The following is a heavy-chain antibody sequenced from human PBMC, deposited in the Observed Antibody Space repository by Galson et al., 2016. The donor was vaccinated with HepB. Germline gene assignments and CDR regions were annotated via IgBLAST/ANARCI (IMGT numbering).Heavy chain of an antibody. D-gene: IGHD6-13*01. CDR3: ARWSAAWDY. CDR1: GFTISNYY. J-gene: IGHJ4*02. V-gene: IGHV3-7*01. Sequence: SLRLSCAAYGFTISNYYMSWVRQAPGRGLEWVANIQRDGTEKYNADSVKGRFTISRDNAKNSLYLQISSLRAEDTALYYCARWSAAWDYWGQGTMVTVSS. CDR2: IQRDGTEK.